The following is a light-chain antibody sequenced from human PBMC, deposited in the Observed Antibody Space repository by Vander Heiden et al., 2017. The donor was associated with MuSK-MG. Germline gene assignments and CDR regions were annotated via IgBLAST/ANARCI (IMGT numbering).Light chain of an antibody. CDR1: SSNIGAGYD. CDR2: GNS. CDR3: QSYDSSLSGVV. V-gene: IGLV1-40*01. J-gene: IGLJ2*01. Sequence: QSVLTQPPSVSGAPGQRVPISCTGSSSNIGAGYDVHWYQQLPGTAPKLLIYGNSNRPSGVPDRFSGSKSGTSASLAITGLQAEDEADYYCQSYDSSLSGVVFGGGTTLTVL.